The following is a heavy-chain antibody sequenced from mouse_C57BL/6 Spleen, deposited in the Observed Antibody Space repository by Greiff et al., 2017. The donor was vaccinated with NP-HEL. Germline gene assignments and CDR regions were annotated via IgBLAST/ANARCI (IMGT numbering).Heavy chain of an antibody. CDR3: AREDYDVWYFDV. CDR1: GFTFSSYA. V-gene: IGHV5-4*01. J-gene: IGHJ1*03. D-gene: IGHD2-4*01. CDR2: ISDGGSYT. Sequence: EVQGVESGGGLVKPGGSLKLSCAASGFTFSSYAMSWVRQTPEKRLEWVATISDGGSYTYYPDNVKGRFTISRDNAKNNLYLQMSHLKSEDTAMYYCAREDYDVWYFDVWGTGTTVTVSS.